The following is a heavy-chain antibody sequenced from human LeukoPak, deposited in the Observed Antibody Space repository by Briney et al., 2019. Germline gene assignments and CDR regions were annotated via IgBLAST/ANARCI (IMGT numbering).Heavy chain of an antibody. Sequence: RGSLRLSCAASGFTVSSNYMSWVRQAPGKGLEWVSVIYSGGSTYYADSVKGRFTISRDNSKNTLYLQMNSLRAEDTAVYYCARVGYFDWALDYWGQGTLVTVSS. D-gene: IGHD3-9*01. CDR3: ARVGYFDWALDY. CDR2: IYSGGST. J-gene: IGHJ4*02. CDR1: GFTVSSNY. V-gene: IGHV3-53*01.